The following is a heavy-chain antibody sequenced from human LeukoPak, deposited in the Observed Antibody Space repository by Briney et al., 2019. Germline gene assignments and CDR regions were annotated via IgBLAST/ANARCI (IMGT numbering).Heavy chain of an antibody. V-gene: IGHV3-48*01. D-gene: IGHD3-10*02. CDR1: GFTFSDYW. Sequence: GGSLTLSLAASGFTFSDYWMHWVRQAPGKGREGVSYISSSGSTIYYADSVKGRFTISRDNAKNSLYLQMNSLRAEDTAVYYCAELGITMIGGVWGKGTTVTISS. J-gene: IGHJ6*04. CDR2: ISSSGSTI. CDR3: AELGITMIGGV.